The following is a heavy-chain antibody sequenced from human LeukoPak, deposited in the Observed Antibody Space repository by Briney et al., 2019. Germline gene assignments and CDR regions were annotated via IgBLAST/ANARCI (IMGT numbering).Heavy chain of an antibody. CDR2: IYYSGST. J-gene: IGHJ3*02. Sequence: PSDTLSLPCSLSGDPISRYYGSGIRHSSGKALECIGYIYYSGSTNYRPSLKSRVIISVDTYKNQFSLKLSSVTAADTAVYYCARSERITMILGGAFDIWGQGTVVTVSS. D-gene: IGHD3-22*01. CDR1: GDPISRYY. V-gene: IGHV4-59*08. CDR3: ARSERITMILGGAFDI.